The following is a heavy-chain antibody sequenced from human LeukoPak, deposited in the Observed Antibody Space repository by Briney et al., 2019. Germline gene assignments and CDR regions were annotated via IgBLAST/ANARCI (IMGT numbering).Heavy chain of an antibody. D-gene: IGHD3-16*02. CDR2: IYYSGST. J-gene: IGHJ6*03. V-gene: IGHV4-59*08. CDR1: GGSISSHY. Sequence: PSETLSLTCTVSGGSISSHYWSWIRQPPGKGLEWIGYIYYSGSTRYNPYLQSRVTISVDTSRNQFFLKMSSVTAADTAVYYCARHIGGGIEDMDVWGTGTKVTVSS. CDR3: ARHIGGGIEDMDV.